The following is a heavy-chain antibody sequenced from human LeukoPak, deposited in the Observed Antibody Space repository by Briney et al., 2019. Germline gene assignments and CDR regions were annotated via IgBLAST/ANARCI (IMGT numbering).Heavy chain of an antibody. J-gene: IGHJ5*02. Sequence: KPSETLSLTCTVSGGSISSYYWGWIRQPPGKGLEWIGYIYYSGSTNYNPSLKSRVTISVDTSKNQFSLKLSSVTAADTAVYYCARCLGSGSYWCPIWFDPWGQGTLVTVSS. CDR3: ARCLGSGSYWCPIWFDP. CDR2: IYYSGST. V-gene: IGHV4-59*08. D-gene: IGHD3-10*01. CDR1: GGSISSYY.